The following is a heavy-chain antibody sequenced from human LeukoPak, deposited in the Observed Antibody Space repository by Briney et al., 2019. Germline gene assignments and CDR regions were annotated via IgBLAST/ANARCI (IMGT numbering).Heavy chain of an antibody. CDR2: INHSGST. V-gene: IGHV4-34*01. CDR1: GGSFSGYY. J-gene: IGHJ4*02. Sequence: SETPSLTCAVYGGSFSGYYWSWIRQPPGKGLEWIGEINHSGSTNYNPSLKSRVTISVDTSKNQFSLKLSSVTAADTAVYYCASGLGYCTNGVCFPPYYFDYWGQGTLVTVSS. CDR3: ASGLGYCTNGVCFPPYYFDY. D-gene: IGHD2-8*01.